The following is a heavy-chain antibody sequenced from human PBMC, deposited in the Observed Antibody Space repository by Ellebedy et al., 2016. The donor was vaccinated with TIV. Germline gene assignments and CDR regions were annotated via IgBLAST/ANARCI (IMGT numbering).Heavy chain of an antibody. V-gene: IGHV1-18*01. CDR2: ISAYNGNT. CDR1: SYTFTSYG. CDR3: ARVKGSSWYGDGMDV. Sequence: ASVKVSXKASSYTFTSYGISWVRQAPGQGLEWMGWISAYNGNTNYAQKLQGRVTMTTDTSTSTAYMELRSLRSDDTAVYYCARVKGSSWYGDGMDVWGQGTTVTVSS. J-gene: IGHJ6*02. D-gene: IGHD6-13*01.